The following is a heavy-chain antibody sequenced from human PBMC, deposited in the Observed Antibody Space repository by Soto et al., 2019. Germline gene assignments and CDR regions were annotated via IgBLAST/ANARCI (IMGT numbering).Heavy chain of an antibody. CDR1: GGSISSYY. J-gene: IGHJ4*02. D-gene: IGHD3-9*01. V-gene: IGHV4-59*01. Sequence: SETLSLTCTVSGGSISSYYWSWIRQPPGKGLEWIGYIYYSGSTNYNPSLKSRVTISADTSKNQFSLKLSSVTAADTAVYYCARSHDILTGYYPAFDYWGQGTLVTVSS. CDR2: IYYSGST. CDR3: ARSHDILTGYYPAFDY.